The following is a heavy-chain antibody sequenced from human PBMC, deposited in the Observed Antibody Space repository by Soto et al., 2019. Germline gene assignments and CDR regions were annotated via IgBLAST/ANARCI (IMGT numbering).Heavy chain of an antibody. J-gene: IGHJ6*02. D-gene: IGHD5-12*01. Sequence: QPGGSLRLSCAASGFTFSSYWMHWVRQAPGKGLVWVSRINSDGSSTSYADSVKGGFTTSRDNAKNTLYLQMNSLRAEDTAVYDCARDIVAKIHYYGMDVWGQGTTVTVSS. CDR1: GFTFSSYW. CDR3: ARDIVAKIHYYGMDV. V-gene: IGHV3-74*01. CDR2: INSDGSST.